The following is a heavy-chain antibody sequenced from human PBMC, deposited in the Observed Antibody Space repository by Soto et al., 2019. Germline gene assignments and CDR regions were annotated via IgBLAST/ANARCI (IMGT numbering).Heavy chain of an antibody. CDR1: GGTFSNYA. CDR2: IIPILGSA. V-gene: IGHV1-69*15. Sequence: QVQLVQSGAEVKKPGSSVKVSCKASGGTFSNYAITWVRQAPGQGLEWLGRIIPILGSANYAQKFQGRVPSTADESTNTAYMELSSLRSDVTAVYYCAKDGGKDGYFGHCFDPWGQGTLVTVSS. CDR3: AKDGGKDGYFGHCFDP. D-gene: IGHD5-12*01. J-gene: IGHJ5*02.